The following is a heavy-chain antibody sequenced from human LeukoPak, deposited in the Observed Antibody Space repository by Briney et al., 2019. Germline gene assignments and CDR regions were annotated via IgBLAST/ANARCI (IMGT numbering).Heavy chain of an antibody. CDR1: GGSFSYYY. V-gene: IGHV4-34*01. CDR3: ARGVNY. J-gene: IGHJ4*02. Sequence: PSETLSLTCAVYGGSFSYYYWNWIRQPPGKGLEWIGEINHSGSTNYNPSLKSRVTISVDTSKNQFSLKLSSVTAADTAVYYCARGVNYWGQGTLVTVSS. CDR2: INHSGST.